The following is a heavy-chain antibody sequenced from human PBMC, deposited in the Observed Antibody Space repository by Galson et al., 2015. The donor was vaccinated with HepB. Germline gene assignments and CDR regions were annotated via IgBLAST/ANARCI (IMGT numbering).Heavy chain of an antibody. CDR2: INAGNGNT. J-gene: IGHJ4*02. CDR1: GYTFTNYA. CDR3: IVVLSGVDY. V-gene: IGHV1-3*01. Sequence: QSGAEVKKPGESLRISCKASGYTFTNYAMHWVRQAPGQRLEWMGWINAGNGNTKYSQKSQGRVTITRDTSASTAYMELSSLRSEDTAVYYCIVVLSGVDYWGQGTLVTVSS. D-gene: IGHD1-26*01.